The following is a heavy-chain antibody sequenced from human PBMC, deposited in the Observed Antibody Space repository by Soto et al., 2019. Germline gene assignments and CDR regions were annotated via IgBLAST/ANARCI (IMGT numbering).Heavy chain of an antibody. D-gene: IGHD5-12*01. CDR2: ISQVGRA. CDR3: ARGYVYFRQ. V-gene: IGHV4-34*01. Sequence: PSETLSPTCDVSGDSFRGFFCNSLRQPPGKGLEWIGEISQVGRARYNPSLETRITISVDTSKTQFSLNLTSVTDADTAVYYCARGYVYFRQWGQGALVTVSS. CDR1: GDSFRGFF. J-gene: IGHJ4*02.